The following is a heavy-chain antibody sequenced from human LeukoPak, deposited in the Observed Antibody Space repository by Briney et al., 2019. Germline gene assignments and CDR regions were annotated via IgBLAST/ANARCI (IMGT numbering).Heavy chain of an antibody. D-gene: IGHD1-1*01. CDR3: AKETAPDSILTTVDY. CDR1: GFTFSSYA. Sequence: PGGSLRLSCSASGFTFSSYAMSWVRQAPGKVLEWVSAIGANNGRTYYADSVKGRFTISRDDPRNTLYLQMNSLRAEDTAVYYCAKETAPDSILTTVDYWGQGALVTVSS. CDR2: IGANNGRT. V-gene: IGHV3-23*01. J-gene: IGHJ4*02.